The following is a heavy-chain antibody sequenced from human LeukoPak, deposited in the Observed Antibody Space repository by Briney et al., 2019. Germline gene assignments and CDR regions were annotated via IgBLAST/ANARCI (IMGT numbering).Heavy chain of an antibody. Sequence: RGSLRLSCAASGFTFSSYGMHWVRQAPGKGLEWVALIWYDGSDKYYADSLKGRFTISRDNSKNTLYLEMNNLRAEDTAVYYCARDSSNWFDPWGQGTLVTVSS. D-gene: IGHD6-13*01. J-gene: IGHJ5*02. CDR2: IWYDGSDK. CDR1: GFTFSSYG. CDR3: ARDSSNWFDP. V-gene: IGHV3-33*01.